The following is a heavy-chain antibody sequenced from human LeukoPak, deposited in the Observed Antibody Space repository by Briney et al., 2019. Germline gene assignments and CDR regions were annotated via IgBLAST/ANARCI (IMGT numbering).Heavy chain of an antibody. D-gene: IGHD3-10*01. J-gene: IGHJ3*02. V-gene: IGHV3-23*01. CDR3: AKEGDYYGSGSYRDGFDI. CDR1: GFIFSNYA. Sequence: GGSLRLSCATSGFIFSNYAVNWVRQAPGKGLEWVSIISGSGDTTYYADSVKGRFTISRDNAKNSLYLQMNSLRAEDTAVYYCAKEGDYYGSGSYRDGFDIGGQGTRATVSS. CDR2: ISGSGDTT.